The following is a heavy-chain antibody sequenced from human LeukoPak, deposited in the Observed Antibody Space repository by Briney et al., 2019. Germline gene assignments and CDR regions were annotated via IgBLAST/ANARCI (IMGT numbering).Heavy chain of an antibody. Sequence: SETLSLTCAVYGGSFSGYYWSWIRQPPGKGLEWIGEINHSGSTNYNPSLKSRVTISVDTSKNQFSLKLSSVTAADTAVYYCARSEIDDYSRYWGQGTLVLVSS. V-gene: IGHV4-34*01. J-gene: IGHJ4*02. CDR2: INHSGST. CDR3: ARSEIDDYSRY. CDR1: GGSFSGYY. D-gene: IGHD3-16*01.